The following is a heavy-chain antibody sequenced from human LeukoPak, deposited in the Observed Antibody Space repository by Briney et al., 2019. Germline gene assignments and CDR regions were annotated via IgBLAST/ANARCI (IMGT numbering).Heavy chain of an antibody. V-gene: IGHV1-2*02. CDR2: INPNSGGT. CDR1: GYTFTGYY. D-gene: IGHD7-27*01. J-gene: IGHJ4*02. CDR3: ARGPHWDPHFDY. Sequence: GASVKVSRKASGYTFTGYYMHWVRQAPGQGLEWMGWINPNSGGTNYAQKFLGRVTMTRDTSISTAYMELSRLRSDDTAVYYCARGPHWDPHFDYWGQGTLVTVSS.